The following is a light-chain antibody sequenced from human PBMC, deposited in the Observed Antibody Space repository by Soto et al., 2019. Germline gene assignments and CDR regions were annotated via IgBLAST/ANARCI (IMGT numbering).Light chain of an antibody. CDR2: DVS. J-gene: IGLJ1*01. Sequence: QSVLTQPASVSGSPGQSITISCTGTSSDVGGYNYVSWYQQHPGKAPKLMIYDVSNRPSGVSNRFSGSKSGNTASLTISELQAEDEADYYCSSYTSSSTLPYVFGTGTKVTVL. CDR1: SSDVGGYNY. V-gene: IGLV2-14*01. CDR3: SSYTSSSTLPYV.